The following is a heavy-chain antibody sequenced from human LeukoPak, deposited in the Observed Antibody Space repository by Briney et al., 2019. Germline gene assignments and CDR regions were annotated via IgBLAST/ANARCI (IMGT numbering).Heavy chain of an antibody. D-gene: IGHD2-21*01. CDR3: ARIIAGPDFFDY. V-gene: IGHV2-70*11. CDR2: IDWDDDK. J-gene: IGHJ4*02. Sequence: SGPALVKPAQTLTLTCTFSGFSLTTNKMCVSWIRQPPGKALEWLARIDWDDDKYYSTSLKTRLTISKDTSKHQVVLTMTNVDPVDTATYYCARIIAGPDFFDYWGQGTLITVSS. CDR1: GFSLTTNKMC.